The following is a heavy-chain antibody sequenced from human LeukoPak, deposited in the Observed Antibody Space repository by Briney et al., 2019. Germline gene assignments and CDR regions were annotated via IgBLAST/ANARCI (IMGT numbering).Heavy chain of an antibody. CDR2: ISGSGGST. CDR3: TTDTSGSYFDY. D-gene: IGHD1-26*01. Sequence: AGGSLRLSCAASGFTFSSYAMSWVRQAPGKGLEWVSAISGSGGSTYYADSVKGRFTISRDNSKNTLYLQMNSLKTEDTAVYYCTTDTSGSYFDYWGQGTLVTVSS. CDR1: GFTFSSYA. J-gene: IGHJ4*02. V-gene: IGHV3-23*01.